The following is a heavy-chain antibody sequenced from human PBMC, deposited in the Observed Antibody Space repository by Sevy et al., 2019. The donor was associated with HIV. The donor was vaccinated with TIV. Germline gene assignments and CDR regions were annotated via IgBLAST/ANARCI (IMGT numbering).Heavy chain of an antibody. D-gene: IGHD1-26*01. J-gene: IGHJ4*02. CDR3: ARDLPPSATIVPHFDY. CDR2: ITSSGTTI. V-gene: IGHV3-48*03. Sequence: GGSLRLSCAASGFAFSSYDMHWVRQAPGKGLEWVLYITSSGTTINYADSVKGRFTISRDNAKNSLYLQMNSLRVEDTAVHYCARDLPPSATIVPHFDYWGQGTLVTVSS. CDR1: GFAFSSYD.